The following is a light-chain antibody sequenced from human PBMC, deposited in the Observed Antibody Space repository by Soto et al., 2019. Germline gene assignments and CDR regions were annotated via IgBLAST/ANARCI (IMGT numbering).Light chain of an antibody. CDR1: QGISTG. CDR3: QHYYSYSQE. Sequence: IQMTQTPYSVSASVGDRVTICRRASQGISTGVVWYQQKPGKAPKLLIYKASTLKSGVPSRFSGSGSGTEFTLTISSLQPDDFATYYCQHYYSYSQEFGGGTKVDIK. CDR2: KAS. J-gene: IGKJ4*02. V-gene: IGKV1-5*03.